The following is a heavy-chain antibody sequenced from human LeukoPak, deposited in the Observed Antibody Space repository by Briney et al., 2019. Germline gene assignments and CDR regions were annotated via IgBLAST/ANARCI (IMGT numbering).Heavy chain of an antibody. J-gene: IGHJ4*02. V-gene: IGHV1-2*02. CDR2: INSNSGGT. CDR3: ASEHGGNSSMALDY. CDR1: GYTFTGYY. Sequence: ASVKVSCKASGYTFTGYYMHWVRQAPGQGLEWMGWINSNSGGTNYAQKFQGRVTMTRDTSISTAYMELSRLRSDDTAVYYCASEHGGNSSMALDYWGQGTLVTVSS. D-gene: IGHD4-23*01.